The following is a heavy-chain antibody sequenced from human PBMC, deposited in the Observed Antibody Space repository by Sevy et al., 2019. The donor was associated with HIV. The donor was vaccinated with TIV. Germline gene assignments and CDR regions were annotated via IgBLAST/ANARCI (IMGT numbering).Heavy chain of an antibody. J-gene: IGHJ3*02. CDR2: INNDGRIT. CDR1: GFTLSSYW. Sequence: GGSLRLSCAASGFTLSSYWMNWVRQAPGKGPVWVAFINNDGRITTYADSVKGRFTISRDNAKNTLYLQMSSLRAEDTVVYYCSRGATYVCFIDMWGQGTTVTVSS. V-gene: IGHV3-74*01. CDR3: SRGATYVCFIDM. D-gene: IGHD1-26*01.